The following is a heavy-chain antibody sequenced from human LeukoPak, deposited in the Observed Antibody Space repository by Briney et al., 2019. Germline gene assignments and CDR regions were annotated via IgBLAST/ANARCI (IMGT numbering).Heavy chain of an antibody. Sequence: SETLSLTCTVSGGSISSGGYYWSWIRQPPGKGLEWIGSIYYSGSTYYNPSLKSRVTISVDTSKNQFSLKLSSVTAADTAVYYCARLDYGDYDAFDIWGQGTMVTVSS. V-gene: IGHV4-39*01. J-gene: IGHJ3*02. CDR3: ARLDYGDYDAFDI. CDR1: GGSISSGGYY. CDR2: IYYSGST. D-gene: IGHD4-17*01.